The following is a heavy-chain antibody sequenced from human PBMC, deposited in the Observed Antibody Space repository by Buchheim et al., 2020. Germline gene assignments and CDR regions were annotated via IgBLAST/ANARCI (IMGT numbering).Heavy chain of an antibody. Sequence: EVQLVESGGGLVKPGESLRLSCAASEFTFSTYAINWVRQAPGKGLEWVSSISSSSSYIYYAHSVKGRFTVSRDNAKNSLHLQMNSLRAEDTAVYYCARVAAAAYYYYYGMDVWGQGTT. CDR3: ARVAAAAYYYYYGMDV. CDR1: EFTFSTYA. J-gene: IGHJ6*02. D-gene: IGHD6-13*01. CDR2: ISSSSSYI. V-gene: IGHV3-21*01.